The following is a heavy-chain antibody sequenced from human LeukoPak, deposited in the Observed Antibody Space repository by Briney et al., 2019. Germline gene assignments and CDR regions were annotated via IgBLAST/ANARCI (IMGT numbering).Heavy chain of an antibody. V-gene: IGHV3-30-3*01. CDR2: ISYDGSNK. Sequence: GGSLRLSCAASGFTFSSYAVHWVRQAPGKGLEWVAVISYDGSNKYYADSVKGRFTISRDNSKNTLYLQMNSLRAEDTAVYYCARGRIAAAGTFSYWGQGTLVTVSS. CDR3: ARGRIAAAGTFSY. D-gene: IGHD6-13*01. J-gene: IGHJ4*02. CDR1: GFTFSSYA.